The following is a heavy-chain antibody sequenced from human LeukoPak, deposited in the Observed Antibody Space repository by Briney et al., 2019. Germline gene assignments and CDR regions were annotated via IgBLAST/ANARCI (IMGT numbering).Heavy chain of an antibody. CDR2: ISAYNGNT. Sequence: ASVKVSCKASGYTFTSYGISWVRQAPGQGLEWMGWISAYNGNTNYAQKLQGRVTMTTDTSTSTAYMELRSLRSDDTAVYCCAREPSEIAAAGTSSLGWFDPWGQGTLVTVSS. CDR3: AREPSEIAAAGTSSLGWFDP. D-gene: IGHD6-13*01. V-gene: IGHV1-18*01. CDR1: GYTFTSYG. J-gene: IGHJ5*02.